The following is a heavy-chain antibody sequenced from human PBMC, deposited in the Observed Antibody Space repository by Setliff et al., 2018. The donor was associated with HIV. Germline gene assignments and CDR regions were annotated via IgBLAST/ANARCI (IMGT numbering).Heavy chain of an antibody. Sequence: SETLSLTCAVSGYSIGSGSFWGWIRQPPGKGLEWIATIPHNGGTYYNPDPSLTGRVTISLDTSKNQFSLKLAFVTAADTAVYYCARSRIRGYYDTSPAMALDIWGQGTMVTVS. J-gene: IGHJ3*02. V-gene: IGHV4-38-2*01. CDR3: ARSRIRGYYDTSPAMALDI. CDR1: GYSIGSGSF. CDR2: IPHNGGT. D-gene: IGHD3-22*01.